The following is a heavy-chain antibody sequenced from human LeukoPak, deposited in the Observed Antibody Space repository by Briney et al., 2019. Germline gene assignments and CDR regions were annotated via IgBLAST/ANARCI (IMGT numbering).Heavy chain of an antibody. Sequence: SETLSLTCTVSGGSFRSRNYYWAWIGQPPGKGLEWIGNIYCSGSTYYNPSLKSRLTISVDTFKNQFSLKLSSMTAADTAVYFCASLLVPGDFDYWGQGTLVTVSS. CDR3: ASLLVPGDFDY. J-gene: IGHJ4*02. V-gene: IGHV4-39*07. D-gene: IGHD2-8*02. CDR1: GGSFRSRNYY. CDR2: IYCSGST.